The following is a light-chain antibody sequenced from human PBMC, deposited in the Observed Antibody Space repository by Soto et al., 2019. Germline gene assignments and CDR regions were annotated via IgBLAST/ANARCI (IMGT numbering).Light chain of an antibody. V-gene: IGKV1-39*01. CDR1: QSISRY. J-gene: IGKJ4*01. CDR2: AAS. Sequence: EIKVTQSLSSLSATIGDRVAITCRASQSISRYLNWYQQKPGKAPKLLIYAASSLQSGVPSRFSGSGSGTDFTLTISSLQPEDFATYYCQQSYSTPLTFGGGTKVDIK. CDR3: QQSYSTPLT.